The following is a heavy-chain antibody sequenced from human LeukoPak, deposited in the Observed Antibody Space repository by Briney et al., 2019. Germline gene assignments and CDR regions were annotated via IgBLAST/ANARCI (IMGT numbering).Heavy chain of an antibody. CDR2: VGNSDNHI. CDR3: AREQWFRFDN. CDR1: GYRVTDYY. J-gene: IGHJ4*02. V-gene: IGHV3-11*01. Sequence: GRSLRLSCAAPGYRVTDYYTTWLRQSPGKSLEWVAVVGNSDNHIDHADSVRGRFTISRDDARNSVYLQMTSLRVEDTAIYYCAREQWFRFDNWGQGVQVTVSS. D-gene: IGHD3-22*01.